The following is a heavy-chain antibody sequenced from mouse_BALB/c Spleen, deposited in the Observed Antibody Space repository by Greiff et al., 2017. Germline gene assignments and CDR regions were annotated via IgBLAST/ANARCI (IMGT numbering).Heavy chain of an antibody. D-gene: IGHD2-10*02. CDR3: TGYGNYAMDY. Sequence: EVMLVESGGGLVQPGGSMKLSCVASGFTFSNYWMNWVRQSPEKGLEWVAEIRLKSNNYATHYAESVKGRFTISRDDSKSSVYLQMNNLRAEDTGIYYCTGYGNYAMDYWGQGTSVTVSS. J-gene: IGHJ4*01. CDR2: IRLKSNNYAT. V-gene: IGHV6-6*02. CDR1: GFTFSNYW.